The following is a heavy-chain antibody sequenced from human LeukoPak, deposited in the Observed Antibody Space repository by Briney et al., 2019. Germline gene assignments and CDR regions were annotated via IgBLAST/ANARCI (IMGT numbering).Heavy chain of an antibody. CDR3: ARVLTGSSGCFDY. CDR2: IKSKANSYTT. Sequence: AGGSLRLSCAASGFTFSDYYMDWVRQAPGKGLEWVGRIKSKANSYTTEYAASVEGRFTISRDDSKNSLYPQMNSLKTEDTAVYYCARVLTGSSGCFDYWGQGTLVTVSS. V-gene: IGHV3-72*01. D-gene: IGHD3-22*01. J-gene: IGHJ4*02. CDR1: GFTFSDYY.